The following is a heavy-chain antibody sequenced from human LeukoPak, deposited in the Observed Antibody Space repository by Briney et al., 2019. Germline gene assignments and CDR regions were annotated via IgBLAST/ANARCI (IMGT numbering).Heavy chain of an antibody. D-gene: IGHD6-19*01. CDR1: GGSFSGYY. V-gene: IGHV4-34*01. CDR2: INHSGST. CDR3: ARGRVSGWYSIYYLDY. J-gene: IGHJ4*02. Sequence: PSETLSLTCAVYGGSFSGYYWSWIRQPPGKGLEWIGEINHSGSTNYNPSLKSRVTISVDTSKNQFSLKLSSVTAADTAVYYCARGRVSGWYSIYYLDYWGQGTLVTVSS.